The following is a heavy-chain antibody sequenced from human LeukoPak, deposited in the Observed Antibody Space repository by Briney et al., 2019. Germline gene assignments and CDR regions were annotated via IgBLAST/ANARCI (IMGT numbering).Heavy chain of an antibody. CDR2: INPNSGGT. V-gene: IGHV1-2*02. CDR1: GYTFTGYY. D-gene: IGHD3-10*01. J-gene: IGHJ5*02. Sequence: ASVKVSCKASGYTFTGYYMHWVRQAPGQGLEWMGWINPNSGGTNYAQKFQGRVTMTRDTSISTAYMELSRLRSDDTAVYYCARAGRLLWFGRNWSDPWGQGTLVTVSS. CDR3: ARAGRLLWFGRNWSDP.